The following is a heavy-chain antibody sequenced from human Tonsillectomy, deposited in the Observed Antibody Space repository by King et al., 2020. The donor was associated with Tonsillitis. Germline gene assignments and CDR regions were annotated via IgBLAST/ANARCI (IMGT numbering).Heavy chain of an antibody. Sequence: VQLVESGGGLVQPGGSLRLSCAASGFTFSSYWMSWVRQAPGKGLEWVANIKQDGSEKYYVDSVKGRFTISRDNAKNSLYLQMNSLRAEDTAVYYCARHLSSPFMGVVPAATLPRSWGQGTLVAVSS. CDR1: GFTFSSYW. CDR3: ARHLSSPFMGVVPAATLPRS. D-gene: IGHD2-2*01. CDR2: IKQDGSEK. J-gene: IGHJ4*02. V-gene: IGHV3-7*03.